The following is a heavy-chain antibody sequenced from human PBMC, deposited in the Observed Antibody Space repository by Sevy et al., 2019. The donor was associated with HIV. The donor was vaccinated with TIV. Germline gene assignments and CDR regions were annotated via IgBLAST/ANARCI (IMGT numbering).Heavy chain of an antibody. CDR1: GFTVSSTY. Sequence: GGSLRLSCAASGFTVSSTYMHWVRQAPGEGLNWVSVIYRGGTTYYSDSVKGRFTISRDNSKNTLYLQMNSLRAEDTAVYYCARVTSGDHQYFHFWGQGTLVTVSS. V-gene: IGHV3-53*01. CDR3: ARVTSGDHQYFHF. D-gene: IGHD4-17*01. J-gene: IGHJ1*01. CDR2: IYRGGTT.